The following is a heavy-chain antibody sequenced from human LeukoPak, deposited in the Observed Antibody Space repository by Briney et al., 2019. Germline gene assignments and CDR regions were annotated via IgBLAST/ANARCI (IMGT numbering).Heavy chain of an antibody. CDR1: GGSISSYY. CDR2: IYYRGST. V-gene: IGHV4-59*01. Sequence: SETLSLTCTVSGGSISSYYWSWSRQPPGKGLEWIGYIYYRGSTNYNPSLKSRVIISVDTSKNQFSLKLSSVTAADTAVYYCARGAPWEPIDYWGQGTLVTVSS. D-gene: IGHD1-26*01. CDR3: ARGAPWEPIDY. J-gene: IGHJ4*02.